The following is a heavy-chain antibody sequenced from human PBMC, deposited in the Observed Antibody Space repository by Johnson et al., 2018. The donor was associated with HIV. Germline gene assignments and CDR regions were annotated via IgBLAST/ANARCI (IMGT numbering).Heavy chain of an antibody. J-gene: IGHJ3*02. CDR2: SNWNGGST. Sequence: VQLVESGGGVVQPGRSLRLSCAASGFTFDDYGMSWVRQAPGKGLEWVSGSNWNGGSTGYGDSVKGRFTISRDNAKNSLYLQMNSLRAEDTAVYYCARVIRLGAVRLRHAFDIWGQGTMVTVSS. CDR1: GFTFDDYG. V-gene: IGHV3-20*04. D-gene: IGHD4-17*01. CDR3: ARVIRLGAVRLRHAFDI.